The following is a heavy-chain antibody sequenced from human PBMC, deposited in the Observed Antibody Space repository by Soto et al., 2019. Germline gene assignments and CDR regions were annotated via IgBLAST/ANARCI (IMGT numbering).Heavy chain of an antibody. V-gene: IGHV1-69*13. CDR2: IIPIFGTA. CDR3: ARGHYDSSGYYYVRLDP. J-gene: IGHJ5*02. D-gene: IGHD3-22*01. Sequence: SVKVSCKASGGTFSSYAISWVRQAPGQGLEWMGGIIPIFGTANYAQKFQGRVTITADESTSTAYMELSSLRSEDTAVYYCARGHYDSSGYYYVRLDPWGQGTLVTVSS. CDR1: GGTFSSYA.